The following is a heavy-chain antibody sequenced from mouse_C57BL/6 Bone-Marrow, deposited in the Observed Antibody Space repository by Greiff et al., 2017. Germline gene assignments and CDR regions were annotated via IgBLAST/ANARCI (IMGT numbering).Heavy chain of an antibody. J-gene: IGHJ2*01. D-gene: IGHD2-2*01. CDR1: GFNIKDYY. V-gene: IGHV14-1*01. CDR3: TSMVTTSY. CDR2: IDPEDGDT. Sequence: VQLQQSGAELVRPGASVKLSCTASGFNIKDYYMHWVKQRPEQGLEWIGRIDPEDGDTEYAPKFQGKATMTADTSPNTAYLQLSSLTSEDTAVYYCTSMVTTSYWGQGTTLTVSS.